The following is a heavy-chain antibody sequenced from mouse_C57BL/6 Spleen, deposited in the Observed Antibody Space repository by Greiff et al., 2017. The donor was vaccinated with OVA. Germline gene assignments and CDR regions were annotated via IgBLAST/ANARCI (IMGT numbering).Heavy chain of an antibody. V-gene: IGHV1-18*01. J-gene: IGHJ4*01. D-gene: IGHD2-4*01. CDR1: GYTFTDYN. CDR3: ARFYYDYALYAMDY. CDR2: INPNNGGT. Sequence: EVQLQQSGPELVKPGASVKIPCKASGYTFTDYNMDWVKQSHGKSLEWIGDINPNNGGTSYNQKFKGKATLTVDKSSSTAYMELRSLTSEDTAVYYCARFYYDYALYAMDYWGQGTSVTVSS.